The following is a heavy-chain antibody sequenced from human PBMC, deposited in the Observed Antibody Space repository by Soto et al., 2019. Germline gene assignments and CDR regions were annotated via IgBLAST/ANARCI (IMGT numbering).Heavy chain of an antibody. J-gene: IGHJ4*02. D-gene: IGHD6-19*01. CDR3: ARAPQQWLVRLFDY. V-gene: IGHV4-39*01. CDR2: IYYSGST. CDR1: GGSISSSSYY. Sequence: SETLSLTCTVSGGSISSSSYYWGWIRQPPGKGLEWIGSIYYSGSTYYNPSLKSRVTISVDTSKNQFSLKLSSVTAADTAVYYCARAPQQWLVRLFDYWGQGTLVTVSS.